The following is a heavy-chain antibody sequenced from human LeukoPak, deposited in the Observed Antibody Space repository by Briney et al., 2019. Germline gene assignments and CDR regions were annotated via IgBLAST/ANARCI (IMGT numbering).Heavy chain of an antibody. V-gene: IGHV3-23*01. Sequence: GGSLRLSCAASGFTFDDYAMHWVRQAPGKGLEWVSLISGSGGGTYYADSVKGRFTISRDNSKNTLYLQMNSLRADDTAVYYCAKRHYYGSGSYDYWGQGTLVTVSS. CDR3: AKRHYYGSGSYDY. CDR2: ISGSGGGT. CDR1: GFTFDDYA. D-gene: IGHD3-10*01. J-gene: IGHJ4*02.